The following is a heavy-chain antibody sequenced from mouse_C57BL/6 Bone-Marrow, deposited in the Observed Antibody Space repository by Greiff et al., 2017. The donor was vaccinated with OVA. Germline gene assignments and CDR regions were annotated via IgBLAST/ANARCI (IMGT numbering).Heavy chain of an antibody. CDR3: ASYYGSRPWFAY. V-gene: IGHV1-54*01. J-gene: IGHJ3*01. CDR2: INPGSGGT. CDR1: GYAFTNYL. D-gene: IGHD1-1*01. Sequence: QVQLQQSGAELVRPGTSVKVSCKASGYAFTNYLIEWVKQRPGQGLEWIGVINPGSGGTNYNEKFKGKATLTADKSSSTAYMQRSSLTSEDSAVYFCASYYGSRPWFAYWGQGTLVTVSA.